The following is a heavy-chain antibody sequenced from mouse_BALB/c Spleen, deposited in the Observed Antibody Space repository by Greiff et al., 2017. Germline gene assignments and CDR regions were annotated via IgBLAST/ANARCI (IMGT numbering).Heavy chain of an antibody. Sequence: EVKLQESGPDLVKPSQSLSLTCTVTGYSITSGYSWHWIRQFPGNKLEWMGYIHYSGSTNYNPSLKSRISITRDTSKNQFFLQLNSVTTEDTATYYCARAKGITTVVATNYFDYWGQGTTLTVSS. CDR3: ARAKGITTVVATNYFDY. V-gene: IGHV3-1*02. CDR1: GYSITSGYS. J-gene: IGHJ2*01. D-gene: IGHD1-1*01. CDR2: IHYSGST.